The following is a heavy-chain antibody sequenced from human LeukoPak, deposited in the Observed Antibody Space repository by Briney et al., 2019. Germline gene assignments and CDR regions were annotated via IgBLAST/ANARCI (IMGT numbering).Heavy chain of an antibody. J-gene: IGHJ4*02. D-gene: IGHD3-22*01. CDR1: GGSLSSGGYY. Sequence: PSETLSLTCTVSGGSLSSGGYYWSWIRQHPGTGLEWIGYIYYSGSTYYNPSLKSRVTISVDTSKNQFSLKLSSVTAADTAVYYCARSDSSGYRRGSYFDYWGQGTLVTVSS. V-gene: IGHV4-31*03. CDR2: IYYSGST. CDR3: ARSDSSGYRRGSYFDY.